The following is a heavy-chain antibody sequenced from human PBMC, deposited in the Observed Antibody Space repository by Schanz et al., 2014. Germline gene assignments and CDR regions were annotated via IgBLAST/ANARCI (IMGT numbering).Heavy chain of an antibody. J-gene: IGHJ4*02. CDR1: GFTFSDYY. CDR3: AKHVRSLTGNDY. D-gene: IGHD3-9*01. V-gene: IGHV3-23*01. Sequence: EVQLLESGGGLVQPGGSLRLSCAASGFTFSDYYMSWIRQAPGKGLEWVSLVSASGGGPFYADSVKGRFTISRDNSRNTVYLQMSSLRAEDTAVYYCAKHVRSLTGNDYWGQGTLVAVSS. CDR2: VSASGGGP.